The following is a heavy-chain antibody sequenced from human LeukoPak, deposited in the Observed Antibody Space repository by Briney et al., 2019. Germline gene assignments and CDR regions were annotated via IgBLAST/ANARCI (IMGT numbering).Heavy chain of an antibody. CDR1: GGSISSSSYY. J-gene: IGHJ4*02. CDR2: INHSGST. Sequence: AETLSLTCTVSGGSISSSSYYWSWIRQPPGKGLEWIGEINHSGSTNYNPSLKSRVTISVDTSKNQFSLKLSSVTAADTAVYYCASLDCSSTSCYDFDYWGQGTLVTVSS. V-gene: IGHV4-39*07. CDR3: ASLDCSSTSCYDFDY. D-gene: IGHD2-2*01.